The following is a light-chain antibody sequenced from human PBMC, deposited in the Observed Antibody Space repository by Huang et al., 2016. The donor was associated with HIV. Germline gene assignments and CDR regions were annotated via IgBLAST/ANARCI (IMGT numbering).Light chain of an antibody. J-gene: IGKJ3*01. V-gene: IGKV3-20*01. Sequence: EIVLTQSPGTLSVSPGERVTLSCRTSQSISSSFLVGYQQKPGQAPRLLIYGASTRATGIPDRFSGSGSGTDFTLTISRLEPEDSAVYYCQQYGSSPPFTFGPGTKVEIK. CDR2: GAS. CDR3: QQYGSSPPFT. CDR1: QSISSSF.